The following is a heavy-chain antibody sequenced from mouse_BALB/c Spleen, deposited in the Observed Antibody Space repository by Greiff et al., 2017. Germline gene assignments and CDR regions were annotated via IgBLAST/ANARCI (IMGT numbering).Heavy chain of an antibody. Sequence: EVKLEESGGGLVKPGGSLKLSCAASGFTFSSYAMSWVRQTPEKRLEWVASISSGGSTYYPDSVKGRFTISRDNARNILYLQMSSLRSEDTAMYYCARGPLYYRYDVAWFAYWGQGTLVTVSA. D-gene: IGHD2-14*01. CDR3: ARGPLYYRYDVAWFAY. CDR2: ISSGGST. J-gene: IGHJ3*01. CDR1: GFTFSSYA. V-gene: IGHV5-6-5*01.